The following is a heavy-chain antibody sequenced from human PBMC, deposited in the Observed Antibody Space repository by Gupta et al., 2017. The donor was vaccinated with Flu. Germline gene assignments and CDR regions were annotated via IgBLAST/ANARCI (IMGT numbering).Heavy chain of an antibody. J-gene: IGHJ5*02. Sequence: WVRQAAGRGLVWVLRIKSDGCSATYADSVKGRFTISRDDAKNTLYLQMNSLRAEDTAVYYCARDGAGDCSGGSCYSWFDPWGQGTLVTVSS. V-gene: IGHV3-74*01. D-gene: IGHD2-15*01. CDR2: IKSDGCSA. CDR3: ARDGAGDCSGGSCYSWFDP.